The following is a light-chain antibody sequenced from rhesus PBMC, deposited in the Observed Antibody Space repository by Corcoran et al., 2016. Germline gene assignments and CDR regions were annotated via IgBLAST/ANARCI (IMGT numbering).Light chain of an antibody. CDR3: QQYSSRPFT. J-gene: IGKJ3*01. Sequence: DIQMTQSPSSLSASVGDTVTITCRASQGISSWLAWYQQKPGKAPKLLIYKASSLQSGVPSRFSGSGSWTAFTLTLSSLQSDDFATYYFQQYSSRPFTFGPGTKLDIK. V-gene: IGKV1-22*01. CDR1: QGISSW. CDR2: KAS.